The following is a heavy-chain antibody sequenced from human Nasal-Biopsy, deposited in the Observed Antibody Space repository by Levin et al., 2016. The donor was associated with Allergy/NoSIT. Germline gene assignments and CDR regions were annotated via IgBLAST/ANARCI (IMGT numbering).Heavy chain of an antibody. V-gene: IGHV3-66*01. J-gene: IGHJ4*02. Sequence: GGSLRLSCVASGFSVDNYDMNWIRQAPGERLEWVSSVSGAGDTSVAESLKGRFSVSRDISKNTLFLQMNSLTAEDTAVYYCARDRVYGSGSGDSWGQGTLVTVSS. CDR1: GFSVDNYD. CDR2: VSGAGDT. CDR3: ARDRVYGSGSGDS. D-gene: IGHD3-10*01.